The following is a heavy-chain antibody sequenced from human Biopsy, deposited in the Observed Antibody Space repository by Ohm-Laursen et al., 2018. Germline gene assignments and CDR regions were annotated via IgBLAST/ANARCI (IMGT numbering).Heavy chain of an antibody. J-gene: IGHJ1*01. CDR1: GGTFSNYG. D-gene: IGHD3-9*01. Sequence: PVKVSCKAPGGTFSNYGVNWVRQAPGQGLEWLGGNIPILGTGNYAQKFQDRVTVVADTSTSTATMELRSLRSDDTAVYYCATKLTGYFHHWGQGTLVIVSS. V-gene: IGHV1-69*06. CDR3: ATKLTGYFHH. CDR2: NIPILGTG.